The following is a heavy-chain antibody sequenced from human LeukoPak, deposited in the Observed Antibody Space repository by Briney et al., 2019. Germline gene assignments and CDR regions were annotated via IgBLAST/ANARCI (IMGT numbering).Heavy chain of an antibody. CDR3: ARRYYGSGSYRWFDP. V-gene: IGHV1-2*02. D-gene: IGHD3-10*01. CDR2: INPNSGGT. Sequence: ASVKVSCKASGYTFTGYYMHWVRQAPGQGLEWMGWINPNSGGTNYAQKFQGRVTMTRDTSISTAYMELSRPRSDDTAVYYCARRYYGSGSYRWFDPWGQGTLVTVSS. CDR1: GYTFTGYY. J-gene: IGHJ5*02.